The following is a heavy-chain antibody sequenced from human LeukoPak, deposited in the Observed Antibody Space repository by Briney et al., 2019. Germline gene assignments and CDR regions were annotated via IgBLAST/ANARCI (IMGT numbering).Heavy chain of an antibody. CDR2: IIPIFGTA. V-gene: IGHV1-69*05. CDR1: GGTFSSYA. D-gene: IGHD6-19*01. J-gene: IGHJ1*01. CDR3: ARDVDSNGWYLYFQH. Sequence: GASVKVSCKASGGTFSSYAISWVRQAPGQGLEWMGGIIPIFGTANYAQKFQGRVTITTDESTSTAYMELSSLRSEDTAVYYCARDVDSNGWYLYFQHWGQGTLVTVSS.